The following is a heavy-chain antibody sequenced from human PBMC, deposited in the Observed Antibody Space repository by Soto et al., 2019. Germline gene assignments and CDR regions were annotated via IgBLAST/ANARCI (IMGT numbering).Heavy chain of an antibody. CDR2: INTSGGST. CDR3: ALYYDSSGSYDY. CDR1: GYTFTSYY. J-gene: IGHJ4*02. V-gene: IGHV1-46*01. D-gene: IGHD3-22*01. Sequence: SVKVSCKASGYTFTSYYMHCVRQAPGQGLEWMGIINTSGGSTSYAQKFQGRVTMTRDTSTSTVYMELSSLRSEDTAVYYCALYYDSSGSYDYWGQGTLVTVSS.